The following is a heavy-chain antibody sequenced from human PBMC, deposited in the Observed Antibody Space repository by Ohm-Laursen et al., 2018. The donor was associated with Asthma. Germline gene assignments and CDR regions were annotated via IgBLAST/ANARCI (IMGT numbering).Heavy chain of an antibody. CDR2: IYYSGST. V-gene: IGHV4-31*03. Sequence: SETLSLTCTASGGSISNGSYYWSWIRQHPGKGLEWIGYIYYSGSTYYNPSLKSRVTISIDTSKNQFSLKLSSVTAADTAVYYCAREDFDWPPGYCDYWGQGTLVTVSS. CDR3: AREDFDWPPGYCDY. J-gene: IGHJ4*02. D-gene: IGHD3-9*01. CDR1: GGSISNGSYY.